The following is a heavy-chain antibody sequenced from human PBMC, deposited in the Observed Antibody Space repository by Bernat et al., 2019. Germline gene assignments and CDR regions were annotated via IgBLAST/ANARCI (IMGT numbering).Heavy chain of an antibody. D-gene: IGHD6-13*01. J-gene: IGHJ6*02. CDR3: ASLDLDSSSWYKTFYYYYGMDV. CDR1: GGSISSSSYY. CDR2: IYYSGST. V-gene: IGHV4-39*01. Sequence: QLQLQESGPGLVKPSETLSLTCTVSGGSISSSSYYWGWIRQPPGKGLEWIGSIYYSGSTYYNPSLKSRVTISVDTSKNQFSLKLSSVTAADTAVYYCASLDLDSSSWYKTFYYYYGMDVWGQGTTVTVSS.